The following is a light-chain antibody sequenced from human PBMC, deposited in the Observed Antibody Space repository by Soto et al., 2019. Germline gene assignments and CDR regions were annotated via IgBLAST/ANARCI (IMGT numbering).Light chain of an antibody. V-gene: IGKV1-39*01. J-gene: IGKJ1*01. CDR1: QTVTSY. CDR2: AAS. Sequence: DVQMTQSPSSLSSSVGYSLAVTCRASQTVTSYLNWYQQKPGKAPKLLIYAASSLQSGVPSRFSGSGSGTDFTLTISSLQPEDFATYYCQQSYSTPWTFGQGTKVDIK. CDR3: QQSYSTPWT.